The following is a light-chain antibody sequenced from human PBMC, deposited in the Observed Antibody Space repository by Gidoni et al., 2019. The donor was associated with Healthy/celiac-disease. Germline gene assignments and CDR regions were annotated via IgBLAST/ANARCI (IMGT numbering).Light chain of an antibody. CDR1: SSDVGGYNY. V-gene: IGLV2-14*01. J-gene: IGLJ2*01. Sequence: QSALTQPASVSGSPGQSITISFTGTSSDVGGYNYVSWYQQHPGKAPKLMIYAVSNRPSGGSNRFSGSKSGNTASLTISGLQAEDEADYYCSSYTSSSTLVFGGGTKLTVL. CDR3: SSYTSSSTLV. CDR2: AVS.